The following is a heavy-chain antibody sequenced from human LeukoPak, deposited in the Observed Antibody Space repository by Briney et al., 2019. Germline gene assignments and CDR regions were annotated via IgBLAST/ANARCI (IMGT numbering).Heavy chain of an antibody. V-gene: IGHV4-34*01. CDR2: INHSGST. D-gene: IGHD1-14*01. CDR3: ARLGLTSPGY. Sequence: PSETLSLTCAVYGGSFSGYYWSWIRQPPGKGLEWIGEINHSGSTNYNPSLKSRVTISVDTSKNQFSLKLSSVTAADTAVYYCARLGLTSPGYWGQGTLVTVSS. CDR1: GGSFSGYY. J-gene: IGHJ4*02.